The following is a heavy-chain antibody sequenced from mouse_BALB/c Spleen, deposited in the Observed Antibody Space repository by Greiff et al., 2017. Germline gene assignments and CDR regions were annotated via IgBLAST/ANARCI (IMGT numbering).Heavy chain of an antibody. CDR2: ISSGSSTI. Sequence: EVNVVESGGGLVQPGGSRKLSCAASGFTFSSFGMHWVRQAPEKGLEWVAYISSGSSTIYYADTVKGRFTISRDNPKNTLFLQMTSLRSEDTAMYYCARDSLGWYFDVWGAGTTVTVSS. CDR1: GFTFSSFG. CDR3: ARDSLGWYFDV. V-gene: IGHV5-17*02. J-gene: IGHJ1*01.